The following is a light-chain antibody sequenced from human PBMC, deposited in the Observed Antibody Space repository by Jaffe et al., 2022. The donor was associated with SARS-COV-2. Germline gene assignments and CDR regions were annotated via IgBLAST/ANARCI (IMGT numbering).Light chain of an antibody. CDR2: RAS. Sequence: DIQMTQSPSTLSASVGDRVTITCRASQTISTWLAWYQQKPGKAPKLLIYRASTLQRGVPSRFSGSGSGTEFTLTINSLQPDDFATYYCQRFNSYTWTFGQGTKV. CDR3: QRFNSYTWT. V-gene: IGKV1-5*03. J-gene: IGKJ1*01. CDR1: QTISTW.